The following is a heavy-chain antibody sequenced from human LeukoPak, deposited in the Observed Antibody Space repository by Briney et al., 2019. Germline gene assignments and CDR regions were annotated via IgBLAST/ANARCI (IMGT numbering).Heavy chain of an antibody. Sequence: SETLSLTCAVYGGSFSGYYWSWIRQPPGKGLEWIGYIYYSGSTNYNPSLKSRVTISVDTSKNQFSLKLSSVTAADTAVYYCARGYSSGLWDYWGQGTLVTVSS. J-gene: IGHJ4*02. CDR2: IYYSGST. V-gene: IGHV4-59*01. D-gene: IGHD6-19*01. CDR3: ARGYSSGLWDY. CDR1: GGSFSGYY.